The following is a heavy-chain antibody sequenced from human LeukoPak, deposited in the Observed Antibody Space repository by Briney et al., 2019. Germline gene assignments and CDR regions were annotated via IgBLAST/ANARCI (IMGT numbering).Heavy chain of an antibody. CDR2: INPSSTTI. CDR3: ARAQDPTILSYFDY. CDR1: GFTFSTYS. D-gene: IGHD5-24*01. Sequence: PGGSLRLSCAASGFTFSTYSMNWVRQAPGKGLKWVSYINPSSTTIYYADSVKGRFTISRDNAKNSLYLQMNSLRDEDTAVYYCARAQDPTILSYFDYWGQGTLVTVSS. J-gene: IGHJ4*02. V-gene: IGHV3-48*02.